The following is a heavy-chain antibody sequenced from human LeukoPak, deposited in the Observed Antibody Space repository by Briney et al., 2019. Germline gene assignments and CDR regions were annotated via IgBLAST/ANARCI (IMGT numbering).Heavy chain of an antibody. J-gene: IGHJ4*02. CDR1: GGTFATSA. CDR3: ARGIAVAGRTWGQPDY. V-gene: IGHV1-69*10. D-gene: IGHD6-19*01. Sequence: GASVKVSCKTSGGTFATSAMTWVRQAPGQRLEWVGGIIPMLGRPHLAQNFKGRVTITADKSTSTAYMELSSLRSEDTAVYYCARGIAVAGRTWGQPDYWGQGTLVTVSS. CDR2: IIPMLGRP.